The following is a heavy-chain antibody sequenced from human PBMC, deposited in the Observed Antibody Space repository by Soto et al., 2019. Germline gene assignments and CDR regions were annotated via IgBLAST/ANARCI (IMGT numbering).Heavy chain of an antibody. J-gene: IGHJ4*02. CDR2: LNGSGGST. CDR1: GFTFSNYA. CDR3: AKGKAHTLFGVDTLFDY. Sequence: GGSLRLSCAASGFTFSNYAMTWVRQAPGKGLEWVSGLNGSGGSTSSADSVKGRFAISRDNSKNTLYLQMNSLRDGDTAVYYCAKGKAHTLFGVDTLFDYWGQGTLVTVSS. V-gene: IGHV3-23*01. D-gene: IGHD3-3*01.